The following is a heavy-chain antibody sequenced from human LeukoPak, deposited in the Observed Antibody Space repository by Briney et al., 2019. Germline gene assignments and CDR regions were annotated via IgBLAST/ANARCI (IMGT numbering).Heavy chain of an antibody. D-gene: IGHD2-21*01. V-gene: IGHV4-59*01. CDR1: GGSISSYY. CDR2: IYYSGST. Sequence: SETLSLTCTVSGGSISSYYWSWIRQPPGKGLEWIGYIYYSGSTNYNPSLKSRVTISVDTSKNQFSLNLNSVTAADTAVYYCARAGLVVMAPLDYWGQGTLVTVSS. J-gene: IGHJ4*02. CDR3: ARAGLVVMAPLDY.